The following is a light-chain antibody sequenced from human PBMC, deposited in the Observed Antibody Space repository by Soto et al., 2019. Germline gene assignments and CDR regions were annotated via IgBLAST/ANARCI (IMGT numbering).Light chain of an antibody. Sequence: RPVTSRERANLSCWASQSVSSNLAWYQQKPGQAPRHLIYCASTRATGIPARFSGSGSGTEFTLTISSLQHAEYAVYYCQQYNNWYPWTFGQGTKVDIK. V-gene: IGKV3-15*01. CDR3: QQYNNWYPWT. CDR2: CAS. J-gene: IGKJ1*01. CDR1: QSVSSN.